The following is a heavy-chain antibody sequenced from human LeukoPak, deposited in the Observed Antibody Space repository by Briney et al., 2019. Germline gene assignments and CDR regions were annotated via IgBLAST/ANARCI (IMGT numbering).Heavy chain of an antibody. J-gene: IGHJ4*02. CDR2: ISYSGNT. CDR1: GGSISSSSYY. CDR3: ARQGVGGTGY. V-gene: IGHV4-39*01. D-gene: IGHD1-26*01. Sequence: SETLSLSCTVSGGSISSSSYYWAWIRQPPGKGLEWIGSISYSGNTYYNPFLESRVTISADTSKNQFSLKLSSVTAADTAVYYCARQGVGGTGYWAQGTLVTVSS.